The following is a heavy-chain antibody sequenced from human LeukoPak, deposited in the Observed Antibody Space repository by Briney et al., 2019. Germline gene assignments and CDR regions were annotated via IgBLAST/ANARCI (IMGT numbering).Heavy chain of an antibody. CDR1: GGSIRSSSYY. CDR2: IYYSGST. J-gene: IGHJ4*02. CDR3: ARQVVAVAGTGYFDY. D-gene: IGHD6-19*01. V-gene: IGHV4-39*01. Sequence: SETLSLTCTVSGGSIRSSSYYWGWIRQPPGKGLEWIGSIYYSGSTYYNASLKSRGTISVDTSKNQFSLKLNSVTAADTAVYFCARQVVAVAGTGYFDYWGQGTLVTVSA.